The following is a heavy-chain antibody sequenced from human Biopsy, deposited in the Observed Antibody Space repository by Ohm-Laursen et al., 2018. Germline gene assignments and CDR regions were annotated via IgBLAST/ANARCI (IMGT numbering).Heavy chain of an antibody. J-gene: IGHJ4*02. CDR3: AIYGGTEPEGD. Sequence: KVSCKASGGSFSTYAVSWVRQAPGQGLEWMGKITPMLDVANYAQKFQGRVTITADKLTSTAYMELASLRSEDTAVYYCAIYGGTEPEGDWGQGTLLTVSS. CDR2: ITPMLDVA. V-gene: IGHV1-69*04. CDR1: GGSFSTYA. D-gene: IGHD3-16*01.